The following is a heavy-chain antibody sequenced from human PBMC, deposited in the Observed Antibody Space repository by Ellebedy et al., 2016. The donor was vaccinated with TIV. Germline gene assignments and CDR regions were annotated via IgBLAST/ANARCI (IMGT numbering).Heavy chain of an antibody. CDR2: IKQDGSEQ. Sequence: PGGSLRLSCAASGLTFTDYWMNLFRQAPGKGLEWVANIKQDGSEQNYVGSVKGRFTISRDNAKNSLSLQMNTLRTEDTAVYYCAGGRGWLVDYWGQGIMVTVSS. V-gene: IGHV3-7*01. J-gene: IGHJ4*02. CDR3: AGGRGWLVDY. D-gene: IGHD6-19*01. CDR1: GLTFTDYW.